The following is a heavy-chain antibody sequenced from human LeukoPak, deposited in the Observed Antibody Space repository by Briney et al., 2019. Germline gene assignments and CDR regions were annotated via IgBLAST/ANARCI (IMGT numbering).Heavy chain of an antibody. V-gene: IGHV4-4*07. CDR1: GGSISSYY. Sequence: SETLSLTCTVSGGSISSYYWSWIRQPAGKGLEWIGRIYTSGSTNYNPPLKSRVTMSVDTSKNQFSLKLGSVTAADTAVYYCARDSTVESEFDPWGQGTLVTVSS. CDR3: ARDSTVESEFDP. CDR2: IYTSGST. J-gene: IGHJ5*02. D-gene: IGHD4-23*01.